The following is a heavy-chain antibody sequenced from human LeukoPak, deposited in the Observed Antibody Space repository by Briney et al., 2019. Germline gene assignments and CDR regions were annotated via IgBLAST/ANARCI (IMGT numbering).Heavy chain of an antibody. J-gene: IGHJ3*02. CDR2: ISGGGDTT. CDR1: GFTFSNYA. CDR3: VQEGPRGLAFDI. Sequence: GGSLRLSCAASGFTFSNYAMTWVRQTPGKGLEWVSAISGGGDTTYYADSVKGRFAISRDNSKNTLYLQMNSLGAEDTAVYYCVQEGPRGLAFDIWGQGTKVTVSS. V-gene: IGHV3-23*01.